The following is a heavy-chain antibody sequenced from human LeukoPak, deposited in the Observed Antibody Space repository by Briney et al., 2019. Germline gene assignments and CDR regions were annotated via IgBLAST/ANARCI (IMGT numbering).Heavy chain of an antibody. J-gene: IGHJ4*02. Sequence: PSQTLSLTCTVSGGSISSGSYYWSWIRQPAGKGLEWIGRIYTSGSTNYNPSLKSRVTISVDTSKNQFSLKLSSVTAADTAVYYCARENDFWSGYPDYWGQGTLVTVSS. CDR2: IYTSGST. CDR1: GGSISSGSYY. V-gene: IGHV4-61*02. D-gene: IGHD3-3*01. CDR3: ARENDFWSGYPDY.